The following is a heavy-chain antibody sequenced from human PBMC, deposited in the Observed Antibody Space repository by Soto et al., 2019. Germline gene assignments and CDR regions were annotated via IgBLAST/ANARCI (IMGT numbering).Heavy chain of an antibody. V-gene: IGHV4-30-2*01. CDR1: GGSISSGGYS. CDR2: IYLSGST. J-gene: IGHJ4*02. D-gene: IGHD3-22*01. CDR3: ARGPQGGSSGYVGFEY. Sequence: QLQLQESGSGLVKPSQTLSLTCAVSGGSISSGGYSWSWIRQPPGKGLEWIGYIYLSGSTYYNPSLKSRVTISVDRSKNQFSLKLSSVTAADTAVYYCARGPQGGSSGYVGFEYWGQGTLVTVSS.